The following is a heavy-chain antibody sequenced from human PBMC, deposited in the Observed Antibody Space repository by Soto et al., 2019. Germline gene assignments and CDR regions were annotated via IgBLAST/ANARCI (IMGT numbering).Heavy chain of an antibody. CDR1: GVSFGSYA. CDR3: ARWSYLDY. CDR2: ISGSDGKT. Sequence: GGPLGLCCAASGVSFGSYALSWVRQAPGKGLEWVSTISGSDGKTFYADSVKGRFSISRDTSQNTLYLQMNSLRADDTAIYYCARWSYLDYWGQGTRVTVPS. D-gene: IGHD3-3*01. J-gene: IGHJ4*02. V-gene: IGHV3-23*01.